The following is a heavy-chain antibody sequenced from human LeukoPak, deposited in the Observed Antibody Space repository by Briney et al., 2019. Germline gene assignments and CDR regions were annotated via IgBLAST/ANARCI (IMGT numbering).Heavy chain of an antibody. D-gene: IGHD3-3*01. J-gene: IGHJ6*03. CDR3: ARGHYDFWSGYSVLRPFYYMDV. CDR2: IYYSGST. Sequence: SETLSLTCTVSGGSISSYYWSWIRQPAGKGLEWIGRIYYSGSTNYNPSLKSRVTISVDTSKNQFSLKLSSVTAADTAVYYCARGHYDFWSGYSVLRPFYYMDVWGKGTTVTVSS. V-gene: IGHV4-4*07. CDR1: GGSISSYY.